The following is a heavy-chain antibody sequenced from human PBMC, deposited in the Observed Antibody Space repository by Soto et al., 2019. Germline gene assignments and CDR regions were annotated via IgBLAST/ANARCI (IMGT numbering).Heavy chain of an antibody. J-gene: IGHJ4*02. D-gene: IGHD5-18*01. V-gene: IGHV3-33*01. CDR1: GFTFSNYG. CDR2: IWSDGRNI. CDR3: ARDEIQVWSYVGSFDY. Sequence: QVQLVESGGGVVQPGRSMRLSCAASGFTFSNYGMHWVRQTPGRGLEWVAVIWSDGRNIVYGNSVKGRFTVSRDNSKNMLYLQMDSLGVEDTAVYYCARDEIQVWSYVGSFDYWGQGTLVTVSS.